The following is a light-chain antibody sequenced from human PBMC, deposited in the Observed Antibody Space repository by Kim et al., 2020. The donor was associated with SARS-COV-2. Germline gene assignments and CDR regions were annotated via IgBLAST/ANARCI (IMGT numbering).Light chain of an antibody. Sequence: SYELTQPPSVSVAPGKTARIPCGGNNIGSKSVHWYQQKPGQAPVLVIYYDSDRPSGIPERFSGSNSGSTATLTITRVEAGDEADYSCQVWDSSRVIFGGG. V-gene: IGLV3-21*04. CDR2: YDS. CDR1: NIGSKS. CDR3: QVWDSSRVI. J-gene: IGLJ2*01.